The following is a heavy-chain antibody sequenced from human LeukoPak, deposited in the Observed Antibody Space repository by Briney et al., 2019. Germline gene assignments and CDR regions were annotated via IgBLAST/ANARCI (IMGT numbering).Heavy chain of an antibody. CDR3: ASSPFAHDYSNYVFGY. CDR1: GGSISSSSYY. D-gene: IGHD4-11*01. CDR2: IYYSGST. J-gene: IGHJ4*02. Sequence: SETLSLTCTVSGGSISSSSYYWGWIRQPPGKGLEWIGSIYYSGSTYYNPSLKSRVTISVDTSKNQFSLKLSSVTAADTAVYYCASSPFAHDYSNYVFGYWGQGTLVTVSS. V-gene: IGHV4-39*07.